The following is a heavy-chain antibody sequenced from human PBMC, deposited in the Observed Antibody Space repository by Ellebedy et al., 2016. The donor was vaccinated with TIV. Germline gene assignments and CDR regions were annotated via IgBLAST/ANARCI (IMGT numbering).Heavy chain of an antibody. V-gene: IGHV3-23*01. CDR1: EFTFSSFA. D-gene: IGHD3-16*01. J-gene: IGHJ5*02. Sequence: GESLKISCAASEFTFSSFAMSWVRQAPGKGLEWVSTVSGRGGSTYYADSVKGRFTISRDNSKNTLYLQMKSLRAEDTAIYYCARGPKGGRFDPWGQGTLVTVSS. CDR2: VSGRGGST. CDR3: ARGPKGGRFDP.